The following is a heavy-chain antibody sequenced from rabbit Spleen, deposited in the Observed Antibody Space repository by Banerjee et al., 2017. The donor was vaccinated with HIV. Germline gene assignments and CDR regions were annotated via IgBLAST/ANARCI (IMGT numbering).Heavy chain of an antibody. CDR3: ARDLVAVIGWNFNL. V-gene: IGHV1S45*01. D-gene: IGHD1-1*01. J-gene: IGHJ4*01. CDR2: INTATGKA. CDR1: GFSFNDRDV. Sequence: QEQLEESGGGLVKPEGSLTLTCKASGFSFNDRDVMCWVRQAPGKGLEWIACINTATGKAVYASWAKGRFTISRTSSTTVTLQMTSLTAADTATYFCARDLVAVIGWNFNLWGHGTLVTVS.